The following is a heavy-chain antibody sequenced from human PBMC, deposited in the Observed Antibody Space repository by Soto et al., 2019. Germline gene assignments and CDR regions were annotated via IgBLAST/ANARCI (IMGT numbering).Heavy chain of an antibody. CDR3: ARDLDYYDSSGYYRHDYYYGMDV. J-gene: IGHJ6*02. D-gene: IGHD3-22*01. V-gene: IGHV3-33*01. CDR1: GFTFSSYG. Sequence: QVQLVESGGGVVQPGRSLRLSCAASGFTFSSYGMHWVRQAPGKGLEWVAVIWYDGSNKYYADSVKGRFTISRDNSKNTLYLQVNSLRAEDTAVYYCARDLDYYDSSGYYRHDYYYGMDVWGQGTTVTVSS. CDR2: IWYDGSNK.